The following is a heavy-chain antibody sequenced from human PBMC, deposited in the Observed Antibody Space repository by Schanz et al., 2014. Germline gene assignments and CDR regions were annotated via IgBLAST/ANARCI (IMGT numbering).Heavy chain of an antibody. CDR2: MYINSGST. V-gene: IGHV3-53*01. J-gene: IGHJ6*02. Sequence: EVQLVESGGGLIQPGGSLRLSCAVSGFTVNTNYMSWVRQAPGKGLEWISSMYINSGSTQYADSVKGRFIISRDTSENTVYLQMNSLRAEDTAVYYCARDPPGPPGYGMDVWGQGTTVTVSS. CDR3: ARDPPGPPGYGMDV. CDR1: GFTVNTNY.